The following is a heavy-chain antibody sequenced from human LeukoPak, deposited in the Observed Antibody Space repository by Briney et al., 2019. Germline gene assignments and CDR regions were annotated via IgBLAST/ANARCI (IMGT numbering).Heavy chain of an antibody. CDR1: GFTFSSYS. V-gene: IGHV3-21*01. CDR3: ARDEVLWFGELPPYYYGMDV. D-gene: IGHD3-10*01. CDR2: ISSSSYI. Sequence: GGSLRLSCAASGFTFSSYSMNWVRQAPGKGLEWVSSISSSSYIYYADLVTGRFTISRDNAKNSLYLQMNSLRAGDTAVYYCARDEVLWFGELPPYYYGMDVWGKGTTVTVSS. J-gene: IGHJ6*04.